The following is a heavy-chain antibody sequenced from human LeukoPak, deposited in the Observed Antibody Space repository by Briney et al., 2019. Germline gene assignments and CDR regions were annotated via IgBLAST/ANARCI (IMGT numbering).Heavy chain of an antibody. J-gene: IGHJ4*02. V-gene: IGHV4-34*01. D-gene: IGHD1-26*01. Sequence: SETLSLTCAVYGGSFSGYYWSWIRQPPGKGLEWIGEINHSGSTNYNPSLKSRVTISVDTSKNQFSLKPSSVTAADTAVYYCARGGEGSYSVDYWGQGTLVTVSS. CDR1: GGSFSGYY. CDR2: INHSGST. CDR3: ARGGEGSYSVDY.